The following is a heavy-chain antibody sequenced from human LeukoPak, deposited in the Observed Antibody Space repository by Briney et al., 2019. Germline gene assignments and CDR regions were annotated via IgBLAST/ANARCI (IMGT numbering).Heavy chain of an antibody. CDR2: VSGSGGST. D-gene: IGHD6-13*01. J-gene: IGHJ4*02. Sequence: GGSLRLSCAASGFTFSSYAMSWVRQAPGKGLEWVSTVSGSGGSTYYADSVKGRFTISRDNAKNSLYLQMNSLRAEDTAMYYCARDSAGNDYWGQGTLVTVSS. CDR1: GFTFSSYA. CDR3: ARDSAGNDY. V-gene: IGHV3-23*01.